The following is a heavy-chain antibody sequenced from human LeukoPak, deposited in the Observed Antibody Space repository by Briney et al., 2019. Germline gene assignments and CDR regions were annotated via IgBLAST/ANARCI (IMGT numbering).Heavy chain of an antibody. CDR3: TRIYGSGSYYTD. D-gene: IGHD3-10*01. Sequence: PGGSLRLSCAASGFTFGSYRMNWVRQAPGKGLEWISYISSSSSTLYYADSVEGRFTISRDNAMNSLYLQMDSLRAEDTAVYYYTRIYGSGSYYTDWGQGTLVTVSS. CDR1: GFTFGSYR. V-gene: IGHV3-48*01. CDR2: ISSSSSTL. J-gene: IGHJ4*02.